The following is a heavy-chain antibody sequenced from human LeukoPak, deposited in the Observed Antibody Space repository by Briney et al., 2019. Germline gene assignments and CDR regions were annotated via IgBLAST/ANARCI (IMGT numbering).Heavy chain of an antibody. CDR3: ARGRVSSSTWYSTYYYYFYMDV. J-gene: IGHJ6*03. V-gene: IGHV4-59*01. Sequence: SETLSLTCSVSDDSITMYYWTWIRQPPGKGLEWIGYVDHTGSTNFNPSLNGRVSISRDTSKNLFSLRLRSVTAADTAVYFCARGRVSSSTWYSTYYYYFYMDVWGKGTTVTVS. CDR2: VDHTGST. CDR1: DDSITMYY. D-gene: IGHD4-11*01.